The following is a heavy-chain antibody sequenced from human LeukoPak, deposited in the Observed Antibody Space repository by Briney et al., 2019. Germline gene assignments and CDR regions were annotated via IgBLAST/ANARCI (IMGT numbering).Heavy chain of an antibody. CDR3: AKELDSSGYFDY. J-gene: IGHJ4*02. CDR1: GFTFSTYA. D-gene: IGHD3-22*01. CDR2: ISGSGGKT. Sequence: SGGSLRLSCAASGFTFSTYAMSWVRQAPGKGLEWVSAISGSGGKTYYADPLKGRFTIARDNSKNTMYLQMNSLRAEDTAVYYCAKELDSSGYFDYWGQGTLVTVSS. V-gene: IGHV3-23*01.